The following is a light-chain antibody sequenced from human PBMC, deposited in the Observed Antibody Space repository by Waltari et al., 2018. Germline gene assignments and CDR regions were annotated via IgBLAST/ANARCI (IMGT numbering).Light chain of an antibody. CDR2: EVT. V-gene: IGLV2-8*01. CDR3: QSYDSSLSDSYV. J-gene: IGLJ1*01. CDR1: SSDVGGYNY. Sequence: QSALTQPPSASGSPGQSVTISCTGTSSDVGGYNYVSWYQQHPGKAPKLMIYEVTKRPSGVPDRFSGSKSGTSASLAITGLQAEDEADYFCQSYDSSLSDSYVFGTGTKVTVL.